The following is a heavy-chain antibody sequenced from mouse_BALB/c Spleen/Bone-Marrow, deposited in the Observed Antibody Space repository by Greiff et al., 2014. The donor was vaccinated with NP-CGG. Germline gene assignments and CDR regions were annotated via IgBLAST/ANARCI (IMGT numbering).Heavy chain of an antibody. V-gene: IGHV14-3*02. CDR3: AQGYDWAMDY. D-gene: IGHD2-14*01. CDR2: IDPANGNT. Sequence: EVQLVESGAELVKPGASVKLSCTASGFNIKDTYIHWVKQRPEQGLEWIGRIDPANGNTKYDPKFQGKATITTDTSSNTAYLQLSSLTPEDTAVYYCAQGYDWAMDYWGQGTSVTVSS. J-gene: IGHJ4*01. CDR1: GFNIKDTY.